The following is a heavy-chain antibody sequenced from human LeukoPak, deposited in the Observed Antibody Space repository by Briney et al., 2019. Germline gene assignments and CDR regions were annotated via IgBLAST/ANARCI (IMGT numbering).Heavy chain of an antibody. CDR3: ARDVTIFGVVINDY. CDR2: ISAYNGNT. D-gene: IGHD3-3*01. CDR1: GYTFTSYG. Sequence: ASVKVSCKASGYTFTSYGISWVRQAPGQGLEWMGWISAYNGNTNYAQKLQGRVTMTTDTSTSTAYMELRSLRSDDTAMYYCARDVTIFGVVINDYWGQGTLVTVSS. V-gene: IGHV1-18*01. J-gene: IGHJ4*02.